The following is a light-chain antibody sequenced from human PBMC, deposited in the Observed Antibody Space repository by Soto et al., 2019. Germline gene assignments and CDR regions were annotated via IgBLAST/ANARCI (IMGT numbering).Light chain of an antibody. V-gene: IGLV2-14*01. CDR1: SSDVGGYNY. Sequence: QSALTQPASVSGSPGQSITISCTGTSSDVGGYNYVSWYQQHPGKAPKLMIYDVSNRPSGVSNRFSGSKSGNTASLTISGLQAEDEADYYCSSYTWSSTPIWVFGGGTKVTVL. CDR2: DVS. CDR3: SSYTWSSTPIWV. J-gene: IGLJ3*02.